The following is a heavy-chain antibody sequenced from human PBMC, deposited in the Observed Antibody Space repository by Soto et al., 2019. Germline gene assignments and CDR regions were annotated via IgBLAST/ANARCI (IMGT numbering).Heavy chain of an antibody. Sequence: SETLSLTYTVSGGSISSSSYYWGWIRQPPGKGLEWIGSIYYSGSTYYNPSLKSRVTVSVDTSKNQFSLKLSSVTAADTAVYYCARDSSSWYGSYYYYYYGMDVWGQGTTVTVSS. J-gene: IGHJ6*02. V-gene: IGHV4-39*02. CDR3: ARDSSSWYGSYYYYYYGMDV. CDR1: GGSISSSSYY. D-gene: IGHD6-13*01. CDR2: IYYSGST.